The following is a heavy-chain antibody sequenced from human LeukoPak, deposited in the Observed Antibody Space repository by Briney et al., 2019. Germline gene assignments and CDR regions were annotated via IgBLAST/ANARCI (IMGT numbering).Heavy chain of an antibody. J-gene: IGHJ4*02. CDR3: TTHSGYDSLFDY. CDR2: IKSKTDGGTT. CDR1: GFTFSNAW. Sequence: PGGSLRLSCAASGFTFSNAWMSWVRQAPGKGLEWVGRIKSKTDGGTTDYAAPVKGRFTISRDDSKNTLYLQMNSLKTEDTAVYYRTTHSGYDSLFDYWGQGTLVTVSS. D-gene: IGHD5-12*01. V-gene: IGHV3-15*01.